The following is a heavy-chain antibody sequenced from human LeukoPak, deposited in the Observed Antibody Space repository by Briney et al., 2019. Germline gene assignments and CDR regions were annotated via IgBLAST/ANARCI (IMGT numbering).Heavy chain of an antibody. CDR3: ASGYGYGSGSLDY. D-gene: IGHD3-10*01. Sequence: SETLSLTCTVSGGSISSSRYYWAWIRQSPGKGLEWIGSLYYSGSAYYNPSLKSRVTISVDTSKNQFSLKLSSVTAADTAVYYCASGYGYGSGSLDYWGQGTLVTVSS. CDR1: GGSISSSRYY. CDR2: LYYSGSA. V-gene: IGHV4-39*07. J-gene: IGHJ4*02.